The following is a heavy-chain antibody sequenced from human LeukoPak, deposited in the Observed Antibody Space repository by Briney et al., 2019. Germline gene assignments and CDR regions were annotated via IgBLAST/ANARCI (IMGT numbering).Heavy chain of an antibody. CDR3: ARLRGSGYDRFDY. J-gene: IGHJ4*02. V-gene: IGHV5-51*01. D-gene: IGHD5-12*01. CDR2: IPPGDSKT. Sequence: GESLKISCKCSGYSFTSYWIGWVRQMPGKGLEWMGIIPPGDSKTIYSPSFQGQVTISADKSISTAYLQWSSLKASGTAMYYCARLRGSGYDRFDYWGQGTLVTVSS. CDR1: GYSFTSYW.